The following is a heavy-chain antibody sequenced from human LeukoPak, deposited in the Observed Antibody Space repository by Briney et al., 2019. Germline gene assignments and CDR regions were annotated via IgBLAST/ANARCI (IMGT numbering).Heavy chain of an antibody. D-gene: IGHD6-19*01. CDR2: IYHSGST. V-gene: IGHV4-38-2*02. Sequence: PSETLSLTCTVSGYSISSGYYWGWIRQPPGKGLEWIGSIYHSGSTYYNPSLKSRVTISVDTSKNQFSLKLSSVTAADTAVYYCARGGSVWYKLRFDYWGQGTLVTVSS. CDR3: ARGGSVWYKLRFDY. J-gene: IGHJ4*02. CDR1: GYSISSGYY.